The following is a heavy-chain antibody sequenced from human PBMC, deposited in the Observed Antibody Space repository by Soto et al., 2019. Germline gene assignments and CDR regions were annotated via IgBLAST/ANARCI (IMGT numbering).Heavy chain of an antibody. Sequence: QITLKESGPTLVKPTQTLTLTCTFSGFSLSTSGVAVGWIRQPPGKALEWLALIYWDDDKRYSPSLKTRLNNPQDPSKNQVVLTMANLDPLDKATFFFAHRVRYRSPYNFDLWGPGTLGTGSS. CDR3: AHRVRYRSPYNFDL. D-gene: IGHD6-6*01. J-gene: IGHJ4*02. CDR1: GFSLSTSGVA. CDR2: IYWDDDK. V-gene: IGHV2-5*02.